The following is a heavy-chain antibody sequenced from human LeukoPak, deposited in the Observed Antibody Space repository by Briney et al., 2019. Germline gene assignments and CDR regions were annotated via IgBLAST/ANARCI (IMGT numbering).Heavy chain of an antibody. CDR2: INHSGST. CDR3: ARLALWFGEFSTDY. V-gene: IGHV4-34*01. CDR1: GGSFSGYY. J-gene: IGHJ4*02. Sequence: SETLSLTCAVYGGSFSGYYWSWIRQPPGKGLEWIGEINHSGSTNSNPSLKSRVTISVDTSKNQFSLKLSSVTAADTAVYYCARLALWFGEFSTDYWGQGTLVTVSS. D-gene: IGHD3-10*01.